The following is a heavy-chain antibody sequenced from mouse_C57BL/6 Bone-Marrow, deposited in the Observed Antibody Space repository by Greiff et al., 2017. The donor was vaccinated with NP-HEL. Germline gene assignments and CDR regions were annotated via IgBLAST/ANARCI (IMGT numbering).Heavy chain of an antibody. CDR2: INPSNGGT. Sequence: VQLQQPGTELVKPGASVKLSCKASGYTFTSYWMYWVKQRPGQGLEWIGNINPSNGGTNYNEKFKSTATLTVDKSSSTAYMQLSSLTSEDSAVYYCARGFDTVTPHWYFDVWGTGTTVTVSS. J-gene: IGHJ1*03. CDR1: GYTFTSYW. D-gene: IGHD1-1*01. CDR3: ARGFDTVTPHWYFDV. V-gene: IGHV1-53*01.